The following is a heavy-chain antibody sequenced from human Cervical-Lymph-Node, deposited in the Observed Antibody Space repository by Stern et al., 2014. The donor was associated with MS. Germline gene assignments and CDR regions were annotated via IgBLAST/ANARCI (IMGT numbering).Heavy chain of an antibody. D-gene: IGHD4-17*01. CDR1: GYSINSGDFH. CDR3: ARMKTGLRENRGFDF. Sequence: QMQLQESGPGLVKPSATLSLTCTASGYSINSGDFHWSWVRQSPGMGLVWIGYIYYSGRNYNHPSLKSRVTMSIDTSTNQFSLNLTSGTAADTALYFCARMKTGLRENRGFDFWGQGTQVTVSS. J-gene: IGHJ4*02. CDR2: IYYSGRN. V-gene: IGHV4-30-4*01.